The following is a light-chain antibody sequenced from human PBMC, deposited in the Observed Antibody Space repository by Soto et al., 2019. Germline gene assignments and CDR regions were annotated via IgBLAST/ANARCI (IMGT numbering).Light chain of an antibody. J-gene: IGKJ2*01. CDR2: AAS. CDR1: QGISGY. Sequence: IQLTQSPSSLSASVGDRVTITCRASQGISGYLAWYQQKPGKAPKLLIYAASTLQSGVPSRFSGSVSGRDFTLTISSLQPEDFATYYCQQLNSYSYTFGQGTKLEIK. CDR3: QQLNSYSYT. V-gene: IGKV1-9*01.